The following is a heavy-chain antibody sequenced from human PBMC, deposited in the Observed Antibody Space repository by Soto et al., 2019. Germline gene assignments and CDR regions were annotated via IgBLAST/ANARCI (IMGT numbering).Heavy chain of an antibody. J-gene: IGHJ5*02. V-gene: IGHV4-34*01. D-gene: IGHD1-7*01. CDR3: AREGTDWNSNWFDP. CDR2: INHSGST. Sequence: SETLSLTCAVYGGSFSGYYWSWIRQPPGKGLEWIGEINHSGSTNYNPSHKSRDTISVDTSKNQFSLKLSSVTAADTAVYYCAREGTDWNSNWFDPWGQGTLVTVSS. CDR1: GGSFSGYY.